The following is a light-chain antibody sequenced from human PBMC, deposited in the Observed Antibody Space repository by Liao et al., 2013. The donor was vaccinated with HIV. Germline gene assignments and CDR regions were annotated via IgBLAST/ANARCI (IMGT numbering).Light chain of an antibody. CDR2: QDR. V-gene: IGLV3-1*01. Sequence: SDELTQPSSVSVSPGQTASITCSGDELGYKYASWYQQRPGQSPVLVIYQDRKRPSGMPERFSGSNSGNTATLTISGTRRLWMRLTFTCQAWDGTTVVFGGGTEADRP. J-gene: IGLJ3*02. CDR3: QAWDGTTVV. CDR1: ELGYKY.